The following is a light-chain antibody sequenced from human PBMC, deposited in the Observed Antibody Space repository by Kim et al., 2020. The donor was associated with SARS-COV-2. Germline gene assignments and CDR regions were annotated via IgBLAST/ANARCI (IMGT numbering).Light chain of an antibody. V-gene: IGKV3-20*01. CDR1: QSISSSY. Sequence: PRERATLARRASQSISSSYLAWYQQRPGQAPRLLLYGASSRATGIPDRFSGSGSGADFTLTISRLEPEDFAVYYCQHYSSSPPWTFGQGTKVDIK. J-gene: IGKJ1*01. CDR2: GAS. CDR3: QHYSSSPPWT.